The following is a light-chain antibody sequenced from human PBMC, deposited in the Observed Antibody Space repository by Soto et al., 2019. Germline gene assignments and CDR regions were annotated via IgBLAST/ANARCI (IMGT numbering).Light chain of an antibody. J-gene: IGLJ1*01. CDR1: SSDVGGYNY. Sequence: QSALTQPASVSGSPGQSITISCTGTSSDVGGYNYVSWYQQHPGKAPKLMIYDVSNRPSAVSNRFSGSKSGNTASLTISGLHSEDDSVYYCCSYTRNLPLSPALFSTGTKSTVL. V-gene: IGLV2-14*01. CDR3: CSYTRNLPLSPAL. CDR2: DVS.